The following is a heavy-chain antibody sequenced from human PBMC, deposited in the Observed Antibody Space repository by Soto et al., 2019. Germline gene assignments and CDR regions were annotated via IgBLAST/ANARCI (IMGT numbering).Heavy chain of an antibody. Sequence: EEKLVESGGGLVKRGESLRLSCAASLLNFNIAWLSWVRQAPGKGLEWVGRIKNNADGGTTDNAAPVKDRFTISRDDSKSTLYPQMKSLKTEDTAMYYCTSMNDRDAFDIWGQGTMVTVSS. CDR2: IKNNADGGTT. J-gene: IGHJ3*02. CDR1: LLNFNIAW. D-gene: IGHD1-1*01. CDR3: TSMNDRDAFDI. V-gene: IGHV3-15*01.